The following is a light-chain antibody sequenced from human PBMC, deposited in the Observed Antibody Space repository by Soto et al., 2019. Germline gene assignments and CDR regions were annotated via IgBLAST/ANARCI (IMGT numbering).Light chain of an antibody. J-gene: IGKJ4*01. Sequence: ETVLTQSPVTLSLSPGERATLFCRASQSVSSYLAWYQQKPGQAPRLLIYDASNRASGIPARFSGSGSGTDFTLTISSVEPEDFAFYYCQQRSNWPPTFGGGTRVEIK. V-gene: IGKV3-11*01. CDR2: DAS. CDR1: QSVSSY. CDR3: QQRSNWPPT.